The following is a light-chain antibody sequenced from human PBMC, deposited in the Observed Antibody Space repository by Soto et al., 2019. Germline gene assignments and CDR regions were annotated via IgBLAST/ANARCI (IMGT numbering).Light chain of an antibody. CDR2: DAS. V-gene: IGKV3-11*01. Sequence: EIVLTQSPATLSLSPGERATLSCRASQSVSSYLAWYQQKPGQAPRLLIYDASNRATGIPARFSGSGSGTDFYLTISSLETEDFAVYYCQQRSNWPYTFGQGTKLEIK. CDR3: QQRSNWPYT. CDR1: QSVSSY. J-gene: IGKJ2*01.